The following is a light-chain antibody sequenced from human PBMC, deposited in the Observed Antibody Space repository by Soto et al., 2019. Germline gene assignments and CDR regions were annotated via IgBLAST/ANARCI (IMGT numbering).Light chain of an antibody. CDR3: QQYNTWPLT. CDR1: QGVTTN. J-gene: IGKJ4*01. CDR2: GAS. Sequence: EIVMTQSPATLSVSPGERATLSCRASQGVTTNLAWYQQKPGQAPRLLIYGASTRATGIPARLSGSGSGTEFTLTISSLQSEDLAVYYCQQYNTWPLTFGGGTKVEIK. V-gene: IGKV3-15*01.